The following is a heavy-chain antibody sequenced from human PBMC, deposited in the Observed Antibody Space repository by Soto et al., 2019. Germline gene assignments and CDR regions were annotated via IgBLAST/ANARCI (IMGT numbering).Heavy chain of an antibody. CDR1: GFTFSDHY. CDR3: AREPNDFWSGYHCYYYYGMDV. J-gene: IGHJ6*02. V-gene: IGHV3-72*01. Sequence: GGSLRLSCAASGFTFSDHYMDWVRQAPGKGLEWVGRTRNKANSYTTEYAASVKGRFTISRDDSKNSLYLQMNSLKTEDTAVYYCAREPNDFWSGYHCYYYYGMDVWGQGTTVTVSS. CDR2: TRNKANSYTT. D-gene: IGHD3-3*01.